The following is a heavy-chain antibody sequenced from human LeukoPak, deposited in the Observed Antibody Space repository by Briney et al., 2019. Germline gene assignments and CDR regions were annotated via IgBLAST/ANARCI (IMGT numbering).Heavy chain of an antibody. CDR3: ARWMATVTTPDY. D-gene: IGHD4-11*01. Sequence: ASVKVSCKASGYTFNGFYLHWVRQAPGRGLEWMGWINPNSGGTNYAQKFQGRVTMTRDTSISTAYMEQSRLRSDDTAVYYCARWMATVTTPDYWGQGTLVTVSS. CDR2: INPNSGGT. V-gene: IGHV1-2*02. CDR1: GYTFNGFY. J-gene: IGHJ4*02.